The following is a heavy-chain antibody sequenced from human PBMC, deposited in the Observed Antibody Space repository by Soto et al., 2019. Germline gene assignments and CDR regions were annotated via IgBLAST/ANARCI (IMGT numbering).Heavy chain of an antibody. CDR3: GRGSFVSSWVAFDI. D-gene: IGHD2-15*01. CDR1: GGSISSYY. Sequence: PSETLSLTCTVSGGSISSYYWSWIRQPPGKGLEWVGYIYYSGSTNYNPSLKSRVTISVNTSKNQLTLTLSSVTATDTAVYYFGRGSFVSSWVAFDIWGQGTMVTVSS. CDR2: IYYSGST. J-gene: IGHJ3*02. V-gene: IGHV4-59*01.